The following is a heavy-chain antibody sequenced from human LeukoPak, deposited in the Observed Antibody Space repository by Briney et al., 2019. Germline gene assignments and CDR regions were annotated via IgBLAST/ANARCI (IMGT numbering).Heavy chain of an antibody. V-gene: IGHV3-21*01. D-gene: IGHD4-11*01. J-gene: IGHJ4*02. Sequence: GGSLRLSCAASGFTFSHYSKNWVRQAPGKGLEWVSSMSINSGLIYYADSVKGRFTISRDNAKNSLYLQMNSLRAEDTAVYYCAREFDYSTSGAGYWGQGTLVTVSS. CDR2: MSINSGLI. CDR1: GFTFSHYS. CDR3: AREFDYSTSGAGY.